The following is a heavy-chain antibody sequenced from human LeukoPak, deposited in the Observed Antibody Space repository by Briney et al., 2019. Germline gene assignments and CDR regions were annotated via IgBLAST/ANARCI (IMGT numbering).Heavy chain of an antibody. CDR2: IIPIFGTA. D-gene: IGHD3-22*01. CDR1: GGTFSSYA. Sequence: SVKVSCKASGGTFSSYAISWVRQAPGQGLEWMGRIIPIFGTANYAQKFQGRVTITTDESTSTAYMELSSLSSEDTAVYYCASDLRWYYYDSSGYYFDYWGQGTLVTVSS. CDR3: ASDLRWYYYDSSGYYFDY. J-gene: IGHJ4*02. V-gene: IGHV1-69*05.